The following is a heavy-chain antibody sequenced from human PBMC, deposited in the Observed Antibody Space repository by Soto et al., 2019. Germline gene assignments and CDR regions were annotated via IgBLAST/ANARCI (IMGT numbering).Heavy chain of an antibody. D-gene: IGHD6-6*01. CDR1: GFTFSSYA. V-gene: IGHV3-30-3*01. Sequence: GGSLRLSCAASGFTFSSYAMHWVRQAPGKGLEWVAVISYDGSNKYYADSVKGRFTISRDNSKNTLYLQMNSLRAEDTAVYYCARGPERMSIAARLDYWGQGTLVTVSS. J-gene: IGHJ4*02. CDR2: ISYDGSNK. CDR3: ARGPERMSIAARLDY.